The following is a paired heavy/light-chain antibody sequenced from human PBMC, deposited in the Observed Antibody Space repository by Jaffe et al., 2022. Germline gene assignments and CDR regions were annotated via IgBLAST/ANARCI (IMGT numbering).Heavy chain of an antibody. J-gene: IGHJ3*02. D-gene: IGHD2-21*01. Sequence: EVQLVESGGGLVKPGGSLRLSCAASGFTFSSYSMNWVRQAPGKGLEWVSSISSSSSYIYYADSVKGRFTISRDNAKNSLYLQMNSLRAEDTAVYYCARVLAYCGGDCYSGAFDIWGQGTMVTVSS. V-gene: IGHV3-21*01. CDR1: GFTFSSYS. CDR2: ISSSSSYI. CDR3: ARVLAYCGGDCYSGAFDI.
Light chain of an antibody. J-gene: IGKJ2*01. Sequence: DIQLTQSPSFLSASVGDRVTITCRASQGISSYLAWYQQKPGKAPKLLIYAASTLQSGVPSRFSGSGSGTEFTLTISSLQPEDFATYYCQQLNSYRNTFGQGTKLEIK. CDR2: AAS. CDR3: QQLNSYRNT. V-gene: IGKV1-9*01. CDR1: QGISSY.